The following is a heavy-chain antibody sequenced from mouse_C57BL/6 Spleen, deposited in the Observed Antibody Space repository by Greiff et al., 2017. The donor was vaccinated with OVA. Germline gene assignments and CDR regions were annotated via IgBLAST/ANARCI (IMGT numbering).Heavy chain of an antibody. J-gene: IGHJ4*01. V-gene: IGHV1-61*01. CDR3: ATSYDYDYAMDY. D-gene: IGHD2-4*01. CDR2: IYPSDSET. Sequence: QVQLQQPGAELVRPGSSVKLSCKASGYTFTSYWMDWVKQRPGQGLEWIGNIYPSDSETHYNQKFKDKATLTVDKSSSTAYMQLSSLTSEDSAVYYCATSYDYDYAMDYGGQGTSVTVSS. CDR1: GYTFTSYW.